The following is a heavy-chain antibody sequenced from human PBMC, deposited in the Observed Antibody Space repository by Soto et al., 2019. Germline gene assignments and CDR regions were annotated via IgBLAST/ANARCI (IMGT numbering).Heavy chain of an antibody. Sequence: EVQVLESGGGLVQPGGSLRLSCVASGFTFTPYAMTWVRQAPGKGLEWSSIISGRGGSTHEADSVKGRFIISRDNSKNTLYLQMNGLRAEDTAVYYCAKTGFGRYCSSTSCVHFDYWGQGTLVTVSS. CDR2: ISGRGGST. V-gene: IGHV3-23*01. J-gene: IGHJ4*02. CDR1: GFTFTPYA. D-gene: IGHD2-2*01. CDR3: AKTGFGRYCSSTSCVHFDY.